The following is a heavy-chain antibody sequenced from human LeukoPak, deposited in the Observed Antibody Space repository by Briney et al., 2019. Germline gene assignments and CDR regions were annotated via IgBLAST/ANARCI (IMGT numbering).Heavy chain of an antibody. J-gene: IGHJ4*02. D-gene: IGHD6-19*01. CDR2: MHYSGST. CDR3: CGSGWFAGPFGF. V-gene: IGHV4-39*07. CDR1: GGSITKNGYY. Sequence: SETLSLTCSVSGGSITKNGYYWGWIRQSPETGLEWIGSMHYSGSTYYNPSLNSRVTISVDTSKNQFSLKLTSVTAADTAVYYCCGSGWFAGPFGFWGQGALVTVSS.